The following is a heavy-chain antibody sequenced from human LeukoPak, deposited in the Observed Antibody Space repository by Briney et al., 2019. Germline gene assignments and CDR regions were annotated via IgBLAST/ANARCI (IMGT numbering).Heavy chain of an antibody. Sequence: GASGKVSCKASGYTFTSYDINWVRQATGQGLEWMGWMNPNSGNTGYAQKFQGRVTMTRNTSISTAYMELSSLRSEDTAVYYCASMTAAAGTRPFDYWGQGTLVTVSS. V-gene: IGHV1-8*01. CDR2: MNPNSGNT. J-gene: IGHJ4*02. CDR1: GYTFTSYD. CDR3: ASMTAAAGTRPFDY. D-gene: IGHD6-13*01.